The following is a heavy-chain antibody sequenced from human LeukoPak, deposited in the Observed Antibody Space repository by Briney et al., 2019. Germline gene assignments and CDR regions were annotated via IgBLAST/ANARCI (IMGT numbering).Heavy chain of an antibody. CDR1: GFTVSSKY. D-gene: IGHD6-13*01. Sequence: GGSLRLSCAASGFTVSSKYMSWVRQAPGKGLEWVSVIYSGGSTYYADSVKGRFTISRDNSKNTLYLQMNSLRAEDTAVYYCATSSWYGGFDYWGQGTLVTVSS. J-gene: IGHJ4*02. V-gene: IGHV3-66*01. CDR2: IYSGGST. CDR3: ATSSWYGGFDY.